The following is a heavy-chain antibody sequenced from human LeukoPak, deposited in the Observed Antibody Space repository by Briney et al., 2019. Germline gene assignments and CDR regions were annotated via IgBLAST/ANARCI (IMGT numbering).Heavy chain of an antibody. V-gene: IGHV3-23*01. CDR3: ARGSGDYGFGY. D-gene: IGHD4-17*01. J-gene: IGHJ4*02. CDR2: ISGSGGST. Sequence: GGSLRLSCAASGFTFSSYAMSWVRQAPGKGLEWVSAISGSGGSTYYADSVKGRFTISRNNSKNTLYLQMNSLRAEDTAVYYCARGSGDYGFGYWGQGTLVTVSS. CDR1: GFTFSSYA.